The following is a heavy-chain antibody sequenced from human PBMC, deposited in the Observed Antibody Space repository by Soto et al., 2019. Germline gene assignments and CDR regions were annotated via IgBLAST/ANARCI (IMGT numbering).Heavy chain of an antibody. CDR2: ISSSSSTI. V-gene: IGHV3-48*02. CDR1: GFTFSSYS. CDR3: AREPGTRNWFDP. D-gene: IGHD3-10*01. Sequence: EVQLVESGGGLVQPGGSLRLSCAASGFTFSSYSMNWVRQAPGKGLEWVSYISSSSSTIYYADSVKGRFTISRDNAKNSLYQQMNSRRDEDTAVYYCAREPGTRNWFDPWGQGTLVTVSS. J-gene: IGHJ5*02.